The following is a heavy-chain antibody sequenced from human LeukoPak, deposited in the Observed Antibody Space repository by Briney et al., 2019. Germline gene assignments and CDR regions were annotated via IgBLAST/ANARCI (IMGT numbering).Heavy chain of an antibody. D-gene: IGHD6-19*01. CDR1: GGTFSSYA. CDR3: ARGYLPYSSGWYYFDY. V-gene: IGHV1-69*13. Sequence: SVKVSCKASGGTFSSYAISWVRQAPGQGLEWMGGIIPIFGTANYAQKFQGRVTITADESTSTAYMELRSLRSDDTAVYYCARGYLPYSSGWYYFDYWGQGTLVTVSS. CDR2: IIPIFGTA. J-gene: IGHJ4*02.